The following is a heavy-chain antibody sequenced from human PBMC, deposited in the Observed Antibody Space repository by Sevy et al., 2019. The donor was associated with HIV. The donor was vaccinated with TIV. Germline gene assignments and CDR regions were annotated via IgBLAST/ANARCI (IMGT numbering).Heavy chain of an antibody. Sequence: SETLSLTCAVSDFSITNPYYWGWIRQPPGKGLEWIGSIYHSGSTYANPSLNSRLTMSVDTSKNQFSLRLTSVTAADTAVYYCARVQFGSNTLSNTFYYYFNYIDAWGKGTTVTVSS. D-gene: IGHD1-1*01. CDR1: DFSITNPYY. V-gene: IGHV4-38-2*01. CDR3: ARVQFGSNTLSNTFYYYFNYIDA. J-gene: IGHJ6*03. CDR2: IYHSGST.